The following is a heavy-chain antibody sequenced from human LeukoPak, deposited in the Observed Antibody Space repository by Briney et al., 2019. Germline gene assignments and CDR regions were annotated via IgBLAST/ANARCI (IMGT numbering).Heavy chain of an antibody. CDR2: ISGSGGST. D-gene: IGHD3-10*01. J-gene: IGHJ4*02. V-gene: IGHV3-23*01. CDR1: GFTFSSYA. CDR3: AKAGLYGSGSSLFDY. Sequence: GGSLRLSCAASGFTFSSYAMSWVRQAPGKGLEWVSAISGSGGSTYYADSVKGRFTISKDNSKNTLYLQMNSLRAEDTAVYYCAKAGLYGSGSSLFDYWGQGTLVTVSS.